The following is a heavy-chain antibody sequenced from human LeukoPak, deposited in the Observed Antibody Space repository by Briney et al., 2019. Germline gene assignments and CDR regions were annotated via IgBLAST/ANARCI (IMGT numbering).Heavy chain of an antibody. J-gene: IGHJ4*02. Sequence: PGGSLRLSCVASGFSFNIYAMNWVRQAPGKGLEWISAISSSGGTAYYADSVKGRFTISRDYSKNTMYLQMSSLRAEDTAVYYCAKAHIGFKDRIAVAAVLDYWGQGSLVTVSS. V-gene: IGHV3-23*01. CDR2: ISSSGGTA. CDR3: AKAHIGFKDRIAVAAVLDY. CDR1: GFSFNIYA. D-gene: IGHD6-19*01.